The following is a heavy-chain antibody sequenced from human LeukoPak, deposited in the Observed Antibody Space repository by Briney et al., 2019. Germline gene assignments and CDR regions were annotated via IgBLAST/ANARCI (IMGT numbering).Heavy chain of an antibody. J-gene: IGHJ4*02. D-gene: IGHD6-19*01. V-gene: IGHV1-69*13. CDR3: ARDRDDSSGKFDY. CDR2: IIPIFGTA. Sequence: ASVKVSCKASGGTFSSYAISWVRQAPGQGLEWMGGIIPIFGTANYAQKFQGRVTITADESTSTAYMELSSLRSEDTAVYYRARDRDDSSGKFDYWGQGTLVTVSS. CDR1: GGTFSSYA.